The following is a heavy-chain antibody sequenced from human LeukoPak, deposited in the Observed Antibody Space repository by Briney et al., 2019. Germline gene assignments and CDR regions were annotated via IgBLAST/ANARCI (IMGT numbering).Heavy chain of an antibody. D-gene: IGHD3-22*01. CDR1: GFTFSSYA. CDR3: AIMHPYYDGSGYWVQ. CDR2: ISTSGVSS. V-gene: IGHV3-23*01. J-gene: IGHJ4*02. Sequence: GGSLRLSCAASGFTFSSYAMSWVRQAPGKGLEWVSGISTSGVSSSYADSVKGRFTISRDNPRNTLYMQMNSLRAEDTALYYCAIMHPYYDGSGYWVQWGQGTLVTVSS.